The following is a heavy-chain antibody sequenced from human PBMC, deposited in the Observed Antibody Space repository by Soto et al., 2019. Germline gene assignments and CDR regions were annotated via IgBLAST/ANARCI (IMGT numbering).Heavy chain of an antibody. CDR2: IKSKTDGGTT. V-gene: IGHV3-15*01. CDR3: TTDFIRTLVHV. D-gene: IGHD3-16*02. J-gene: IGHJ4*02. CDR1: GFTFSNAW. Sequence: GGSLRLSCAASGFTFSNAWMSWVRQAPGKGLEWVGRIKSKTDGGTTDYAAPVKGRFTISRDDSKNTLYLKMNSLKTEDTAVYYFTTDFIRTLVHVWGQGTLVTVSS.